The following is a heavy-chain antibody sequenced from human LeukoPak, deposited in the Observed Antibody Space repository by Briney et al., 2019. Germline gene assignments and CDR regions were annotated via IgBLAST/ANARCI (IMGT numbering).Heavy chain of an antibody. J-gene: IGHJ4*02. CDR1: GGSFSGYY. V-gene: IGHV4-34*01. CDR3: ARGRYVRITIFGVPTRGKFDY. CDR2: INHSGST. D-gene: IGHD3-3*01. Sequence: SETLSLTCAVYGGSFSGYYWSWIRQPPGKGLEWIGEINHSGSTNYNPSLKSRVTISVDTSKNQFSLKLSSVTAADTAGYYGARGRYVRITIFGVPTRGKFDYWRQGTLVTVTS.